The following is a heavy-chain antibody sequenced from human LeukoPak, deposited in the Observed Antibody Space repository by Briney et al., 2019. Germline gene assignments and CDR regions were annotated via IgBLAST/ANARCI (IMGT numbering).Heavy chain of an antibody. V-gene: IGHV3-53*01. CDR3: ALAGTTVTASTSFDY. CDR1: GFTFSSNY. CDR2: IYSGGST. Sequence: GGSLRLSCAASGFTFSSNYMSWVRQAPGKGLEWVSVIYSGGSTYYADSVKGRFTISRDNSKNTLYLQMNSLRAEDTAVYYCALAGTTVTASTSFDYWGQGTLVTVSS. D-gene: IGHD4-11*01. J-gene: IGHJ4*02.